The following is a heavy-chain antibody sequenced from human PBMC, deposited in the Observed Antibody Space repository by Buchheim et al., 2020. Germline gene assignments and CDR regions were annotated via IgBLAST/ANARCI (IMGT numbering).Heavy chain of an antibody. CDR3: ARLLGGILTGRVFDY. D-gene: IGHD3-9*01. Sequence: EVQLVESGGGLVQPGGSLRLSCAASGFTFSSYSMNWVRQAPGKGLEWVSYISSRSSTIYYADSVKGRFTISRDNAKNSPYLQMNSLRAEDTAVYYCARLLGGILTGRVFDYWGQGTL. CDR1: GFTFSSYS. V-gene: IGHV3-48*01. CDR2: ISSRSSTI. J-gene: IGHJ4*02.